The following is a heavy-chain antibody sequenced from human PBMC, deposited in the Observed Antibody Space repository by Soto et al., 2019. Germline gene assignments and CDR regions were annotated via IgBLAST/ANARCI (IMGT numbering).Heavy chain of an antibody. J-gene: IGHJ4*02. CDR3: ATTSGSSF. CDR2: IKPDGNEK. D-gene: IGHD3-22*01. Sequence: EVQLVESGGGLVRPGGSLRLSCVVSGFSLSNYWMTWFRQAPEKGLEWVAHIKPDGNEKYYVDSVKGRFTVSRDNARNSLYLQMNNLRVEDTAVYYCATTSGSSFWGQGTLVTVSS. V-gene: IGHV3-7*01. CDR1: GFSLSNYW.